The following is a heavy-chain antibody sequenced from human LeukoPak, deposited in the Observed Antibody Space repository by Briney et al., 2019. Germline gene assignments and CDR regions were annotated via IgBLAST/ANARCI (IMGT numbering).Heavy chain of an antibody. J-gene: IGHJ6*02. Sequence: GGSLRLSCAASGFTFSSYSMNWVRQAPGKGLEWVSYISSSSSTIYYADSVKGRFTISRDNAKNSLYLQMNSLRAEDTAVYYCARARSGYDYGLYYYYGMDVWGQGTTVTVSS. V-gene: IGHV3-48*01. CDR2: ISSSSSTI. CDR1: GFTFSSYS. CDR3: ARARSGYDYGLYYYYGMDV. D-gene: IGHD5-12*01.